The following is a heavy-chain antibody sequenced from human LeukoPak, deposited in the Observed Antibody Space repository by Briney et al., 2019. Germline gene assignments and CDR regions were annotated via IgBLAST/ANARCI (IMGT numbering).Heavy chain of an antibody. Sequence: SETLSLTCTVSGGSISSYYWSWIRQPPGKGLEWIGYIYYSGSTNYNPPLKSRVTISVDTSKNQFSLKLSSVTAADTAVYYCARDRNPSHWGQGTLVTVSS. J-gene: IGHJ4*02. CDR1: GGSISSYY. CDR3: ARDRNPSH. CDR2: IYYSGST. V-gene: IGHV4-59*01.